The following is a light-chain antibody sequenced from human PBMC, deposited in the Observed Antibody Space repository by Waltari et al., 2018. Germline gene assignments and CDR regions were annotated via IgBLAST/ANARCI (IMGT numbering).Light chain of an antibody. CDR2: GAS. J-gene: IGKJ4*01. Sequence: EIVMTQSPATLSVSPGETVSLSCRASQSVRSNLAWYQQKPGQSPRLLIYGASTRATVIPARFSGSGSGTEFTLVISSLQSEDFAIFYCQQYNNWPPLTFGGGTKVEIK. CDR3: QQYNNWPPLT. V-gene: IGKV3-15*01. CDR1: QSVRSN.